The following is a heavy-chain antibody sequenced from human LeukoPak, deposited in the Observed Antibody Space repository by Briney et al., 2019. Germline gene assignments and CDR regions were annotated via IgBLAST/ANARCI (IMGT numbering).Heavy chain of an antibody. J-gene: IGHJ4*02. CDR3: EKHRGSSYGSLDY. Sequence: GGSLRLSCAASGFTVSSNYMSWVRQAPGKGLEWVSVIYSGGSTYYADSVKGRFTISRHNSKNTLYLQMKSLRVEDTAIYYCEKHRGSSYGSLDYWGQGILVTVSS. V-gene: IGHV3-53*01. D-gene: IGHD5-18*01. CDR2: IYSGGST. CDR1: GFTVSSNY.